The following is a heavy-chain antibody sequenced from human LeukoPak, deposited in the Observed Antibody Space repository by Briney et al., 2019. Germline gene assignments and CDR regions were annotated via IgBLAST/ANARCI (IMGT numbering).Heavy chain of an antibody. CDR2: ISYDGSNK. J-gene: IGHJ4*02. Sequence: GGSLRLSCAASGFTFSSYAMHWVRQAPGKGLEWVAVISYDGSNKYYADSVKGRFTISRDNSKNTLYLQMNSLRAEDTAVYYCARHADDYTNPLDYWGQGTLVTVSS. CDR3: ARHADDYTNPLDY. V-gene: IGHV3-30-3*01. CDR1: GFTFSSYA. D-gene: IGHD3-16*01.